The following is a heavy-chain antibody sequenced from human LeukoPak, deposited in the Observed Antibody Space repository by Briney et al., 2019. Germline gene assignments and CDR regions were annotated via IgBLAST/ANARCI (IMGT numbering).Heavy chain of an antibody. CDR3: ARGVVAATFYYYMDV. V-gene: IGHV1-2*02. Sequence: ASVKVSCKVSGYSVTEIAMHWVRQAPGKGLEWVGWINPSSGGTNYAPKFQGRVTMTRDTSISTAYMELSRLRSDDTAVYYCARGVVAATFYYYMDVWGKGTPVTVSS. D-gene: IGHD2-15*01. CDR2: INPSSGGT. CDR1: GYSVTEIA. J-gene: IGHJ6*03.